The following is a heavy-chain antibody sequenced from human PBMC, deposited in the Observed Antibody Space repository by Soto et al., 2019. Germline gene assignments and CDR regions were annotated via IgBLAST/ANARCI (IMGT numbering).Heavy chain of an antibody. V-gene: IGHV4-59*01. CDR3: ARVKRCGGDCYPFDY. CDR2: IYYSGST. D-gene: IGHD2-21*02. CDR1: GGSISSYY. Sequence: SETLSLTCTVSGGSISSYYWSWVRQPPGKGLEWIGYIYYSGSTNYNPSLKSRVTISVDTSKNQFSLKLSSVTAADTAVYYCARVKRCGGDCYPFDYWGQGTRVTGS. J-gene: IGHJ4*02.